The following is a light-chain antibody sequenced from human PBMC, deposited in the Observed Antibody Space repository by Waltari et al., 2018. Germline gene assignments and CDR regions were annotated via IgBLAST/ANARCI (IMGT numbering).Light chain of an antibody. CDR3: QHYDNFPLART. CDR1: QDIRHF. CDR2: DSS. Sequence: DIQMTQSPSSLSASVGDRVTITCQASQDIRHFLNWYQQKPGKAPNLLIYDSSNLETGVPSRFSRSGSGTDFTLTISTLQPEDIGTYYCQHYDNFPLARTFGQGTKVEIK. J-gene: IGKJ1*01. V-gene: IGKV1-33*01.